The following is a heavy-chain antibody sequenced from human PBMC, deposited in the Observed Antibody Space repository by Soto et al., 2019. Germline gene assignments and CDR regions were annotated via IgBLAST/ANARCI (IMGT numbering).Heavy chain of an antibody. D-gene: IGHD1-26*01. CDR2: INPSGGYT. V-gene: IGHV1-46*01. J-gene: IGHJ4*02. Sequence: ASVKVSCKESGYTLSSYYMNWVRQAPGQGLEWLGIINPSGGYTTYAQRFLGRVTMTSDTSTSTVHMELGSLTSEDTAVYYCARREIQGPIDYWGQGTLVTVSS. CDR1: GYTLSSYY. CDR3: ARREIQGPIDY.